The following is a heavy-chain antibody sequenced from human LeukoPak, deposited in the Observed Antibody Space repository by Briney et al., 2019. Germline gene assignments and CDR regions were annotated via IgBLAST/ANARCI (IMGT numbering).Heavy chain of an antibody. Sequence: GGSLRLSCAASGFTFSTYTMNWVRQAPGKRLEWVSSISSSSTYIYYVDSVKGRFTISRDNVKNSLYLQMNSLRAEDTAVYYCARDLRSVYYYGMDVWGQGTTVTVSS. CDR1: GFTFSTYT. J-gene: IGHJ6*02. D-gene: IGHD5/OR15-5a*01. V-gene: IGHV3-21*01. CDR3: ARDLRSVYYYGMDV. CDR2: ISSSSTYI.